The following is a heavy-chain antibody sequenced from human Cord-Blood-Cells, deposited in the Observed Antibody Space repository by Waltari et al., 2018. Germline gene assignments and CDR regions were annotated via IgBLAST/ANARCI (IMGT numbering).Heavy chain of an antibody. J-gene: IGHJ3*02. CDR3: ASIDAFDI. V-gene: IGHV4-34*01. CDR1: GGSLSGYY. Sequence: QVQLQQWGAGLLKPSETLSLPCAVYGGSLSGYYWSWIRQPPGKGLEWIGEINHSGSTNYNPSLKSRVTISVDTSKNQFSLKLSSVTAADTAVYYCASIDAFDIWGQGTMVTVSS. CDR2: INHSGST.